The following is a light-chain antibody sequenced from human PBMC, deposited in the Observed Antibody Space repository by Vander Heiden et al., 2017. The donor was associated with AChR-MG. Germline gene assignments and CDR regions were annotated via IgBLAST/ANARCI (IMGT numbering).Light chain of an antibody. J-gene: IGLJ2*01. CDR1: SRDVGSYNL. Sequence: QSALTQPASVSGSPGLSITISCTGTSRDVGSYNLVSWYQQHPGKAPKLMIYEVSKRPSGVSNRFSGSKSGNTASLTISGLQAEDEADYYCCSYAGSSTSYVVFGGGTKLTVL. CDR2: EVS. CDR3: CSYAGSSTSYVV. V-gene: IGLV2-23*02.